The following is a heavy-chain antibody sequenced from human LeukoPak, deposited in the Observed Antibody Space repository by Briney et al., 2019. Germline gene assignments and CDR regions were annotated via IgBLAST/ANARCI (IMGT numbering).Heavy chain of an antibody. CDR3: ARMYYDYVWGSYTFDY. Sequence: SETLSLTCAVYGGSFSGYYWSWIRQPPGKGLEWIGEINHSGSTNYNPSLKSRVTISVDTSKNQFSLKLSSVTAADTAVYYCARMYYDYVWGSYTFDYWGQGTLVTVSS. CDR2: INHSGST. J-gene: IGHJ4*02. V-gene: IGHV4-34*01. D-gene: IGHD3-16*01. CDR1: GGSFSGYY.